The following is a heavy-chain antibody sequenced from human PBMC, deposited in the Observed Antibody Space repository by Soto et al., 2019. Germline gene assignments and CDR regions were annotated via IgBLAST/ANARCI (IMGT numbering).Heavy chain of an antibody. CDR3: AKDYSSPYYYYGLDV. D-gene: IGHD6-13*01. CDR1: GFTFGSYA. V-gene: IGHV3-23*01. J-gene: IGHJ6*02. Sequence: EVQLLESGGGLVQPGGSLRLSCAASGFTFGSYAMSWVRQAPGKGLEWLSAISGSGGNTYYADSVKGRFTISRDNSKNTLYVQMNSLRAEDTAKYYCAKDYSSPYYYYGLDVWGQGTTVTVSS. CDR2: ISGSGGNT.